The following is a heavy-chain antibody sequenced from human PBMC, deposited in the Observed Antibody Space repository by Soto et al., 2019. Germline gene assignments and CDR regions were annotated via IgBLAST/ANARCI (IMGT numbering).Heavy chain of an antibody. J-gene: IGHJ4*02. CDR1: GYTFPSYY. CDR2: INPIGGST. Sequence: QVQLVQSGAEVKKPGASVKVSCKASGYTFPSYYMHWVRQAPGQGLEWMGIINPIGGSTSYAQRFPRSVNMTRDTSTITVHMELSSLRSEDTAVYYCARVPSWPEYYFDYCGEGTLVTVAS. CDR3: ARVPSWPEYYFDY. V-gene: IGHV1-46*01.